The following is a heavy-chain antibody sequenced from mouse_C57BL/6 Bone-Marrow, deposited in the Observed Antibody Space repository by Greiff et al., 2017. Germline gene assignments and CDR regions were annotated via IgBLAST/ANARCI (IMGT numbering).Heavy chain of an antibody. CDR3: GRSNWENSMAY. Sequence: EVMLVESGGGLVQPGGALSLSCAASGFTFPDYYMSLVRQPPGKALEWLGFIRNKANGYTTEYSASVTGRFTISRDNSQSSLYLQMNALRAEDSSTYYCGRSNWENSMAYRGQGTSVTVSS. V-gene: IGHV7-3*01. CDR2: IRNKANGYTT. CDR1: GFTFPDYY. D-gene: IGHD4-1*01. J-gene: IGHJ4*01.